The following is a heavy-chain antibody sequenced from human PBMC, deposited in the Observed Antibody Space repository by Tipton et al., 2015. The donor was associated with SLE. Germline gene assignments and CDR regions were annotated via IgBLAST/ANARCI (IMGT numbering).Heavy chain of an antibody. CDR2: IYTSGST. Sequence: TLSLTCTVSGGSISSYYWSWIRQPAGKGLEWIGRIYTSGSTNYNPSLKSRVTISVDTSKNQFSLKLSSVTAADTAVYYCARLPDLGILTGSDAFDIWGQGTMVTVSS. J-gene: IGHJ3*02. CDR1: GGSISSYY. D-gene: IGHD3-9*01. CDR3: ARLPDLGILTGSDAFDI. V-gene: IGHV4-4*07.